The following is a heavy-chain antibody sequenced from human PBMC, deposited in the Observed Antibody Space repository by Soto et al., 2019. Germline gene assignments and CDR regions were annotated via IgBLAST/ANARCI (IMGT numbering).Heavy chain of an antibody. CDR1: GFTFSSYE. CDR3: AKDFPSLRYFDWLLPYFDY. Sequence: GGSLRLSCAASGFTFSSYEMNWVRQAPGKGLEWVSYISSSGSTIYYADSVKGRFTISRDNAKNSLYLQMNSLRAEDTAVYYCAKDFPSLRYFDWLLPYFDYWGQGTLVTVSS. J-gene: IGHJ4*02. CDR2: ISSSGSTI. D-gene: IGHD3-9*01. V-gene: IGHV3-48*03.